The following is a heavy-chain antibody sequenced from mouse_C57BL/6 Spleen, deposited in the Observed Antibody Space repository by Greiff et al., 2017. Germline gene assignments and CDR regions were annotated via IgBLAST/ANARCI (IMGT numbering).Heavy chain of an antibody. CDR1: CYSFPGYY. Sequence: EVLVVESGPELVKPGASVKISCKASCYSFPGYYMNWVKQSPEKSLEWIGEINPSTGGTTYNQKFKAKATLTVDQTSSTAYMPLKSLTSENSAVYYGARSPNYFDYGGQGTTLTVSS. J-gene: IGHJ2*01. V-gene: IGHV1-42*01. CDR3: ARSPNYFDY. CDR2: INPSTGGT.